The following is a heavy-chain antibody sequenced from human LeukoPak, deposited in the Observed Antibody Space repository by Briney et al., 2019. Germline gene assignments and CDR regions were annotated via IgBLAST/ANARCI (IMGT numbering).Heavy chain of an antibody. J-gene: IGHJ4*02. CDR2: IKQDGSEK. CDR3: ARGGGRFLEWLLYRYSSYFDY. Sequence: GGSLRLSCAASGFTFSSYWMSWVRQAPGKGLEWVANIKQDGSEKYYVDSVKGRFTISRDNAENSLYLQMNGLRAEDTAVYYCARGGGRFLEWLLYRYSSYFDYWGQGTLVTVSS. CDR1: GFTFSSYW. V-gene: IGHV3-7*01. D-gene: IGHD3-3*01.